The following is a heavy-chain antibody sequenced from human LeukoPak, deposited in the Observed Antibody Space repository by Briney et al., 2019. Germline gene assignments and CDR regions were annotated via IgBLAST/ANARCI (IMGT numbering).Heavy chain of an antibody. J-gene: IGHJ4*02. CDR3: ANRDSSGYYYFDN. CDR1: GYTFTGYY. Sequence: EASVKVSCKASGYTFTGYYIHWVRQAPGQGLEWLGWINPNSGDTHYAQKFQGRVTMTRDTSISTAYMELSSLRSDDTAVYYCANRDSSGYYYFDNWGQGTLVTVSS. D-gene: IGHD3-22*01. CDR2: INPNSGDT. V-gene: IGHV1-2*02.